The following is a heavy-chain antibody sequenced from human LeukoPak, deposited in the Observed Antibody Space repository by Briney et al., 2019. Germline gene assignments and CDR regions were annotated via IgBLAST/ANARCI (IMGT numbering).Heavy chain of an antibody. V-gene: IGHV3-48*01. D-gene: IGHD3-22*01. CDR1: GFTFSSYS. CDR3: ARDVSGYYEYYFDY. CDR2: ISSSSSTI. Sequence: PGGSPRLSCAASGFTFSSYSMNWVRQAPGKGLEWVSYISSSSSTIYYADSVKGRFTISRDNAENSLYLQMNSLRAEDTAVYYCARDVSGYYEYYFDYWGQGTLVTVSS. J-gene: IGHJ4*02.